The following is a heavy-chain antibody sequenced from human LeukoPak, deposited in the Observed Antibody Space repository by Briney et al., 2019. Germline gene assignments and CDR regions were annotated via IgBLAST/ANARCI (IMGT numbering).Heavy chain of an antibody. D-gene: IGHD5-12*01. CDR1: GDSISSSNYY. Sequence: PSETLSLTCTVSGDSISSSNYYWGWIRQPPGKGLEWIGSIYYSGSTYYNPSLKSRVTISVDTSKNQFSLKLSSVTAADTAVYYCARTLMGLRSPSFDYWGQGTLVTVSS. CDR3: ARTLMGLRSPSFDY. CDR2: IYYSGST. V-gene: IGHV4-39*01. J-gene: IGHJ4*02.